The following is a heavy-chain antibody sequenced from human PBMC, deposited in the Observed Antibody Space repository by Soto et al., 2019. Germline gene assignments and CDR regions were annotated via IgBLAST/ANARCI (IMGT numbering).Heavy chain of an antibody. V-gene: IGHV4-39*01. CDR2: IYYRGST. J-gene: IGHJ6*02. CDR3: ARRLYYDSSGFEGGGMDV. Sequence: QLQLQESGPGLVKPSETLSLTCTVSGGSISSSSYYWGWIRQPPGKGLEWIGRIYYRGSTYYNPSLKSRVTISVDTSKNQFSLKLSSVTAADTAVYYCARRLYYDSSGFEGGGMDVWGQGTTVTVSS. CDR1: GGSISSSSYY. D-gene: IGHD3-22*01.